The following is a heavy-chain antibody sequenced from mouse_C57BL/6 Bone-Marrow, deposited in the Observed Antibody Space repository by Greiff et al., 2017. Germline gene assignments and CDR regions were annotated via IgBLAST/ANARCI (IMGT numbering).Heavy chain of an antibody. CDR2: IRLKSDNYET. V-gene: IGHV6-3*01. D-gene: IGHD1-2*01. J-gene: IGHJ2*01. CDR3: TLLLRLYFDY. CDR1: GFTFSNYW. Sequence: EVKVEESGGGLVQPGGSMKLSCVASGFTFSNYWMNWVRQSPEKGLEWVAQIRLKSDNYETHYAESVKGRFTISRDDSKSSVYLQMNNLRAEDTGIYYCTLLLRLYFDYWGQGTTLTVSS.